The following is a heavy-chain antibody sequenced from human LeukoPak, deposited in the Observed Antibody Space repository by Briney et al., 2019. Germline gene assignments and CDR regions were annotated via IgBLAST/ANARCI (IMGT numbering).Heavy chain of an antibody. CDR2: IYYSGST. CDR1: GYSISSSYY. CDR3: AREGITIFGVVIPNYFDP. V-gene: IGHV4-38-2*02. Sequence: PSETLSLTCTVSGYSISSSYYWGWIRQPPGKGLEWIGSIYYSGSTYYNPSLKSRVTISVDTSKNQFSLKLSSLTTADTAVYYCAREGITIFGVVIPNYFDPWGQGTLVTVSS. D-gene: IGHD3-3*01. J-gene: IGHJ5*02.